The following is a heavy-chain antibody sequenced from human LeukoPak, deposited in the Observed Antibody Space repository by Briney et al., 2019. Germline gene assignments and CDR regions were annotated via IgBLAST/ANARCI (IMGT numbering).Heavy chain of an antibody. CDR2: IYFSGGT. CDR3: ARSDILTGPGSDYYYGMDV. D-gene: IGHD3-9*01. Sequence: SETLSLTCTVSGGSISSYYWGWIRHPPGKGLGWIGYIYFSGGTHYTPSLKSRVTISVDTSKNQFSLKLSSVTAADTAVYYCARSDILTGPGSDYYYGMDVWGQGTTVTVSS. V-gene: IGHV4-59*01. J-gene: IGHJ6*02. CDR1: GGSISSYY.